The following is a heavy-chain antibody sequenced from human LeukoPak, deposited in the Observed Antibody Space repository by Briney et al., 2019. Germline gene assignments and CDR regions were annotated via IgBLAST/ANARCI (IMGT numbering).Heavy chain of an antibody. V-gene: IGHV3-33*01. J-gene: IGHJ2*01. Sequence: PGGSLRLPCAASGFTFSSYGMHWVRQAPGKGLEWVAVIWYDGSNKYYADSVKGRFTISRDNSKNTLYLQMNSLRAEDTAVYYCATQVSKFGYFDLWGRGTLVTVSS. CDR1: GFTFSSYG. CDR2: IWYDGSNK. CDR3: ATQVSKFGYFDL.